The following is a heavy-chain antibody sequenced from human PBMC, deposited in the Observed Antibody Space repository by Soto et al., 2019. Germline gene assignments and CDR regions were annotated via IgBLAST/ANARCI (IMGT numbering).Heavy chain of an antibody. V-gene: IGHV5-51*01. CDR3: ARLVLVVAAPGVMDV. D-gene: IGHD2-15*01. J-gene: IGHJ6*02. CDR2: IYPGDSDT. CDR1: GYSFTSYW. Sequence: GESLKISCKGSGYSFTSYWIGWVRQMPVKGLEWMGIIYPGDSDTRYSPSFQGQVTISADKSISTAYLQWSSLKASDTAMYYCARLVLVVAAPGVMDVWGQGTTVTVSS.